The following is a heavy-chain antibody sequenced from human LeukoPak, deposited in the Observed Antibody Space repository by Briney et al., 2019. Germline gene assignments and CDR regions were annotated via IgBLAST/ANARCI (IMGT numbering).Heavy chain of an antibody. CDR2: IKQDGSEK. Sequence: GGSLRLSCAASGFTFSSYWMSWVRQAPGKGLEWVANIKQDGSEKYYVDSVKGRFTISRDNAKNSLYLQMNSLRAEDTAVYYCAKETSPGYSSGWYGFDYWGQGTLVTVSS. D-gene: IGHD6-19*01. CDR1: GFTFSSYW. V-gene: IGHV3-7*01. J-gene: IGHJ4*02. CDR3: AKETSPGYSSGWYGFDY.